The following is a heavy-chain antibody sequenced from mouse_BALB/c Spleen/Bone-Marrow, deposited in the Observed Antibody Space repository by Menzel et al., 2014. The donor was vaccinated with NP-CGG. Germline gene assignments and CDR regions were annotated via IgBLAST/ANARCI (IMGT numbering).Heavy chain of an antibody. V-gene: IGHV1-80*01. D-gene: IGHD2-1*01. CDR1: GYAFSSYW. CDR3: ARGDGNYPFYAMDY. Sequence: VQLQQSGAELVRPGSSVKISCKASGYAFSSYWMNWVKQRPGQGLEWIGQIYPGDGDTNYNGKFKGKATLTADKSSSTAYMQLSSLTSEDSAVYFCARGDGNYPFYAMDYWGQGISVTVAS. J-gene: IGHJ4*01. CDR2: IYPGDGDT.